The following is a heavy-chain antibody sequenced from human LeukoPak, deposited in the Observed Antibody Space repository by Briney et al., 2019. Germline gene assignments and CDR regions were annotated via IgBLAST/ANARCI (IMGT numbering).Heavy chain of an antibody. CDR3: ARDQEHCSGTSCYPYWYDS. J-gene: IGHJ5*01. D-gene: IGHD2-2*01. CDR2: MFYSGNT. Sequence: SETQSLTCTVSGASITSYHWSWIRQPAGKGLEWIGHMFYSGNTDYNPSLKSRLTMSIDTSKNQFSLKLSSVTAADTAVYFCARDQEHCSGTSCYPYWYDSWGQGTLVTVSS. CDR1: GASITSYH. V-gene: IGHV4-4*07.